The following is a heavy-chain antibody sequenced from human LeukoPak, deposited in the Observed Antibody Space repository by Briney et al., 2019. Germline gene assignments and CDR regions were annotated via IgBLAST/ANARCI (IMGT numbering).Heavy chain of an antibody. CDR2: INHSGST. J-gene: IGHJ4*02. CDR3: ARGEMATISFDY. CDR1: GGSFSGYY. Sequence: PSETLSLTCAVYGGSFSGYYWSWIRQPPGKGLEWIGEINHSGSTNYNPSLKSRVTISVDTSKNQFSLKLSSVTAADTAVYYCARGEMATISFDYWGQGTLVTVSS. D-gene: IGHD5-24*01. V-gene: IGHV4-34*01.